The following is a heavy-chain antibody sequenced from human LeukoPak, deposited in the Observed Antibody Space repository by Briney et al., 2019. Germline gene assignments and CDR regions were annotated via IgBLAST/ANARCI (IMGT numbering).Heavy chain of an antibody. J-gene: IGHJ4*02. V-gene: IGHV3-33*01. CDR1: GFTFSSYG. D-gene: IGHD5-24*01. CDR2: IWYDGSNK. CDR3: ARDRDGYNSKSLDY. Sequence: PGRSLRLSCAASGFTFSSYGMHWVRQVPGKGLEWVAVIWYDGSNKYYADSVKGRFTISRDNSKNTLYLQMNSLRAEDTAVYYCARDRDGYNSKSLDYWGQGTLVTVSS.